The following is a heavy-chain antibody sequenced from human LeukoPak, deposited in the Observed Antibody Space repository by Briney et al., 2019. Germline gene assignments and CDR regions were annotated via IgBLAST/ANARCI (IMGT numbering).Heavy chain of an antibody. CDR1: GFTFSSYS. Sequence: GGSLRLSCAASGFTFSSYSMNWVRQAPGKGLEWVSSISSSSSYIYYADSVKGRFTISRDNAKNSLYLQMNSLRSEDTAVYYCARETAVAGYTFDYWGQGTLVTVSS. CDR3: ARETAVAGYTFDY. V-gene: IGHV3-21*04. D-gene: IGHD6-19*01. CDR2: ISSSSSYI. J-gene: IGHJ4*02.